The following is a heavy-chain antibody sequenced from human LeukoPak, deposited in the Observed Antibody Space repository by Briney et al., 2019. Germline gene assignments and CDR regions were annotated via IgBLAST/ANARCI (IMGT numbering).Heavy chain of an antibody. J-gene: IGHJ6*04. CDR3: ARTVLLWFGELKDV. V-gene: IGHV4-34*01. CDR1: GGSFSGYY. Sequence: PSETLSLTCAVYGGSFSGYYWSWIRQPPGKGLDWIGEINHSGSTNYNPSLKSRVTISVDTSKNQFSLKLSSVTAADTAVYYCARTVLLWFGELKDVWGKGTTVTVSS. CDR2: INHSGST. D-gene: IGHD3-10*01.